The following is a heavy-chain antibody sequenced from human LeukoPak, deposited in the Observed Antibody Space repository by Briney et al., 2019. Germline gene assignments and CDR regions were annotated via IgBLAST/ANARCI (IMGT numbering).Heavy chain of an antibody. V-gene: IGHV4-4*02. CDR3: ARIIHYGDYERWFDP. CDR1: GGSISSSSW. D-gene: IGHD4-17*01. CDR2: IYHGGST. Sequence: PSGTLSLTCAISGGSISSSSWWRWVRQPPGKGLEWIGEIYHGGSTNYNSSLKSRVTISVDKSKNQFSLKLSSVTAADTAVYYCARIIHYGDYERWFDPWGQGTLVTVSS. J-gene: IGHJ5*02.